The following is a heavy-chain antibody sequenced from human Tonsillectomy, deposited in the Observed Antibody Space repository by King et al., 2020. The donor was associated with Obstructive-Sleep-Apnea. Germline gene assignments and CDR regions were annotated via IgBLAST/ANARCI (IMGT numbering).Heavy chain of an antibody. CDR1: GFTFSSYS. J-gene: IGHJ5*02. CDR3: ARVGSVVPAAIAYSWFDP. D-gene: IGHD2-2*01. Sequence: VQLVESGGGLVKPGGSLRLSCAASGFTFSSYSMNWVRQAPGKGLEWVSSISSSSSYIYYADSVKGRFTISRDNAKNSLYLQMNSLRAEDTAVYYCARVGSVVPAAIAYSWFDPWGQGTLVTVSS. V-gene: IGHV3-21*01. CDR2: ISSSSSYI.